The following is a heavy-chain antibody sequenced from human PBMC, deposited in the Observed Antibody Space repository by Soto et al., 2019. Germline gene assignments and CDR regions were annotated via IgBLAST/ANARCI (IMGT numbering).Heavy chain of an antibody. CDR2: ISGSGGST. V-gene: IGHV3-23*01. D-gene: IGHD6-19*01. J-gene: IGHJ4*02. CDR3: ARRSSGWYFDY. Sequence: EVQLLESGGGLVQPGGSLRLSCAAPGFTFSNYAMNWVRQAPGKGLEWVSVISGSGGSTYYAGSVKGRFTISRDNSKNTLYLQMNSLRGEDTAVYYCARRSSGWYFDYWGQGTLVTVSS. CDR1: GFTFSNYA.